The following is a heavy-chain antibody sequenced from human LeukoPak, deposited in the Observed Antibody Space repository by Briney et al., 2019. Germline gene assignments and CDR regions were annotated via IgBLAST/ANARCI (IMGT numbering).Heavy chain of an antibody. J-gene: IGHJ3*02. Sequence: SETLSLTCTVSGGSISSSSYYWGWIRQPPGKGLEWIGSIYYSGSTYYNPSLKSRVTISVDTSKNQFSLKLSSVTAADTAVYYCARQTTARRGSNAFDIWGQGTMVTVSS. D-gene: IGHD6-6*01. V-gene: IGHV4-39*01. CDR2: IYYSGST. CDR1: GGSISSSSYY. CDR3: ARQTTARRGSNAFDI.